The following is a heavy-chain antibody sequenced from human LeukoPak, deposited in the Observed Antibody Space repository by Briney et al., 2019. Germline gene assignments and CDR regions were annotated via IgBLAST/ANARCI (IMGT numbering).Heavy chain of an antibody. J-gene: IGHJ4*02. Sequence: GGSLRLSCAASGFTFSDYYMSWIRQGPGKGLEWGSYFRSSGSTIYYAVSVKGRFTTSRDNAKNSLYLQMNSLRAEGTAVYYHARASPFRGSGSYFQGWGQGTLVTVSS. V-gene: IGHV3-11*04. CDR2: FRSSGSTI. CDR1: GFTFSDYY. CDR3: ARASPFRGSGSYFQG. D-gene: IGHD3-10*01.